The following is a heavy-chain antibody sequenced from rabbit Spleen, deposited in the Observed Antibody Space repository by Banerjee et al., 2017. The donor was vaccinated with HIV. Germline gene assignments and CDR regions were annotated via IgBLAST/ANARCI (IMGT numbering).Heavy chain of an antibody. CDR3: ARNYVNTFDP. J-gene: IGHJ2*01. Sequence: QQQLEESGGGLVKPGGTLTLTCTVYGFSFNLYWICWVRQAPGKGLEWIACIDTNNVDTDYANWPKGRFTISKTSSTTVTLQMTSLTAADTSTYFCARNYVNTFDPLGPGTLVTVS. V-gene: IGHV1S45*01. D-gene: IGHD1-1*01. CDR2: IDTNNVDT. CDR1: GFSFNLYW.